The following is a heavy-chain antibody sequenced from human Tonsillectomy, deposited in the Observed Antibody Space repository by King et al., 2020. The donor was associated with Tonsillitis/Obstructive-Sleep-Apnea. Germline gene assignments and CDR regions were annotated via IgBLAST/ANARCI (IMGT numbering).Heavy chain of an antibody. V-gene: IGHV2-5*02. CDR2: IYWDDDK. D-gene: IGHD3-22*01. CDR1: GFSLSTSGVG. Sequence: TLKESGPTLVKPTQTLTLTCTFSGFSLSTSGVGVGWIRQPPGKALEGLALIYWDDDKRYSPSLKSRLTITKDTSKNQVVLTMTNMDTVDTATYYCARSYYYDISFDYWGQGTLVTVSS. CDR3: ARSYYYDISFDY. J-gene: IGHJ4*02.